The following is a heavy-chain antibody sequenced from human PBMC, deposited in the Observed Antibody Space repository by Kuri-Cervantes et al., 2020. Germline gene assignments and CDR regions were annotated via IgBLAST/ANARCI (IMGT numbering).Heavy chain of an antibody. J-gene: IGHJ4*02. D-gene: IGHD4-17*01. V-gene: IGHV4-59*01. CDR3: ARVVESYGDYGLGFDY. Sequence: GSLRLSCTVSGVSISNYDWSWIRQPPGKGLEWIGYIYYSGSTNYNPSLKSRVTISVDTSKNQFSLKLSSVTAADTAVYYCARVVESYGDYGLGFDYWGQGTLVTVSS. CDR1: GVSISNYD. CDR2: IYYSGST.